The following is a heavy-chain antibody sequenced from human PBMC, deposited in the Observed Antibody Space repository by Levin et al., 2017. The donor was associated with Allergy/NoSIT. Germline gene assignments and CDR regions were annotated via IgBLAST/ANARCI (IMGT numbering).Heavy chain of an antibody. CDR1: GFTFSSYS. CDR3: TRGSYSPTY. CDR2: LKQDGSEQ. V-gene: IGHV3-7*01. D-gene: IGHD4-11*01. Sequence: GESLKISCAASGFTFSSYSMNWVRQAPGKGLEWVANLKQDGSEQYYVDSVKGRFTISRDNAKNSLYLQMNSLRAEDTAVYYCTRGSYSPTYWGQGTLVTVSS. J-gene: IGHJ4*02.